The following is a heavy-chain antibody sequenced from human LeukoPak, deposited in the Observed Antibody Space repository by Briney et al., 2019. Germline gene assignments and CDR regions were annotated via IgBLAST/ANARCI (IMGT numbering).Heavy chain of an antibody. Sequence: ASVKVSCKASGYTFTSYAMHWVRQAPGQRIEWMGWINAGNGNTKYSQKFQGRVTITRDTSASTAYMELSSLRSEDTAVYYCARGVGYCSSTSCYGGEDYWGQGTLVTVSS. CDR2: INAGNGNT. V-gene: IGHV1-3*01. CDR3: ARGVGYCSSTSCYGGEDY. CDR1: GYTFTSYA. J-gene: IGHJ4*02. D-gene: IGHD2-2*01.